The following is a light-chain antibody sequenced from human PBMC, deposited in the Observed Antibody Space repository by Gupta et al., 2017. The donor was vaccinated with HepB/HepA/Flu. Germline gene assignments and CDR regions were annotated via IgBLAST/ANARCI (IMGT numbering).Light chain of an antibody. Sequence: DVVMTQSPLSLPVTLGQPASISCRSSQSLAYSDGNTYLNWFQQRPGQSPRRLIYKVSNRDSGVPDRFSGSGSGTDFTLKISRVEAEDVGVYYCRQCKHWPCSFGQGTKLEIK. CDR3: RQCKHWPCS. V-gene: IGKV2-30*01. J-gene: IGKJ2*04. CDR1: QSLAYSDGNTY. CDR2: KVS.